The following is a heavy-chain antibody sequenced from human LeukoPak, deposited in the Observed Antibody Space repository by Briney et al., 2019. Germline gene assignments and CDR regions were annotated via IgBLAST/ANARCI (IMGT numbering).Heavy chain of an antibody. CDR1: GATFSGSA. Sequence: PGGSLKLSCAASGATFSGSAMHWVRQASGKGLEWVGRIRNKLNNYATIYAASVKGRFTISRDDSKNTAYLQMNSLKTEDTAVYYCFGRLGELSVNDYWGQGTLVTVSS. J-gene: IGHJ4*02. CDR3: FGRLGELSVNDY. V-gene: IGHV3-73*01. D-gene: IGHD3-16*02. CDR2: IRNKLNNYAT.